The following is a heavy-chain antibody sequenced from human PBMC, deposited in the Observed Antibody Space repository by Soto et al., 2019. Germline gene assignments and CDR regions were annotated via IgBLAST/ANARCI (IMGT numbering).Heavy chain of an antibody. J-gene: IGHJ5*02. D-gene: IGHD3-10*01. CDR1: GGSISSAGYY. V-gene: IGHV4-31*03. CDR2: IYYNGNT. CDR3: ARDPGSGSYYGWFDP. Sequence: SETLSLTCIVSGGSISSAGYYWTWIRQHPGKGLEWIGYIYYNGNTYYNPSLMSRVSVSVDTSKNQFSLKLSSVTAADTAVYYCARDPGSGSYYGWFDPWGQGTLVTVSS.